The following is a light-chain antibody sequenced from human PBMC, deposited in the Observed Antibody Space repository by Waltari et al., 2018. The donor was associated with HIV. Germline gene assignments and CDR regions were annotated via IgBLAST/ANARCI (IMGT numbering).Light chain of an antibody. J-gene: IGKJ1*01. CDR3: QQYYITPPTT. CDR2: AAS. CDR1: QGITNS. V-gene: IGKV1-NL1*01. Sequence: DIQMTQSPSSLSASVGDRVTITCRASQGITNSLAWSQQQPRKAPKLLLYAASRLESGVASRFSGSGYGTDYSLTISSLQPEDFASYYSQQYYITPPTTFGQGTKVEIK.